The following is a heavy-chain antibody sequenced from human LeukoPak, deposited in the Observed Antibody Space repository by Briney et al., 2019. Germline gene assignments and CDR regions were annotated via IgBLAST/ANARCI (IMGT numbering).Heavy chain of an antibody. Sequence: ASVKVSCKASGYTFTSYYMHWVRQAPGQGLEWMGIINPSCGSTSYAQKFQGRVTMTADMSTSTVYMELSSLRSEDTAVYYCASGGYSNRNWFDPGGEGTVVTVS. CDR1: GYTFTSYY. V-gene: IGHV1-46*01. J-gene: IGHJ5*02. CDR3: ASGGYSNRNWFDP. D-gene: IGHD6-13*01. CDR2: INPSCGST.